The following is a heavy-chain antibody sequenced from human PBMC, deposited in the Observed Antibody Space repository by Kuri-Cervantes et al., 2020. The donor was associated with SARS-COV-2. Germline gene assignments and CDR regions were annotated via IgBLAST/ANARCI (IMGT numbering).Heavy chain of an antibody. CDR1: GYTFTGYY. V-gene: IGHV1-18*04. CDR3: ARGEVEVVVAATPHYFDY. Sequence: ASVKVSCKASGYTFTGYYMHWVRQAPGQGLEWMVWISTYNGNTNYAQKLQGRVTMTTDTSTSTAYMELRSLRSDDTAVYYCARGEVEVVVAATPHYFDYWGQGTLVTVSS. D-gene: IGHD2-15*01. CDR2: ISTYNGNT. J-gene: IGHJ4*02.